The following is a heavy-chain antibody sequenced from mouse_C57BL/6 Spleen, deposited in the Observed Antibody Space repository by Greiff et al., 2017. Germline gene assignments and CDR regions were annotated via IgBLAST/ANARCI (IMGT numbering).Heavy chain of an antibody. V-gene: IGHV5-4*03. CDR2: ISDGGSYT. CDR1: GFTFSSYA. J-gene: IGHJ1*03. CDR3: AVYYGSSYRYFDV. Sequence: EVKLVESGGGLVKPGGSLTLSCAASGFTFSSYAMSWVRQTPEKRLEWVATISDGGSYTYYPDNVKGRFTISRDNAKNNLYLQMSHLKSEDTAMYYCAVYYGSSYRYFDVWGTGTTVTVSS. D-gene: IGHD1-1*01.